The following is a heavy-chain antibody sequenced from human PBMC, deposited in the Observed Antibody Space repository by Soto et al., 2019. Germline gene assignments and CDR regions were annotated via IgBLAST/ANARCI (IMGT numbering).Heavy chain of an antibody. CDR1: AFTFNNYA. CDR2: IGGSGRTT. V-gene: IGHV3-23*01. Sequence: EVQLLESGGGLVQPGGSLSLSCAASAFTFNNYAMSWVRQAPGKGLEWVSGIGGSGRTTYYADSVKGRFIISRDNSNNTLFLQMNSLRAEDTAVYYCAKSRYSDSSGDFYDYWGQGTLVTVSS. J-gene: IGHJ4*02. CDR3: AKSRYSDSSGDFYDY. D-gene: IGHD3-22*01.